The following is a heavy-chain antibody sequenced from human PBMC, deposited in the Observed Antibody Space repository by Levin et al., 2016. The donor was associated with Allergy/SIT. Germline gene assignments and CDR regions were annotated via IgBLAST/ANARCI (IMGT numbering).Heavy chain of an antibody. J-gene: IGHJ4*02. D-gene: IGHD3-22*01. V-gene: IGHV4-4*02. Sequence: GSLRLSCAVSGRSISHDNWWSWVRQPPGKGLEWIGEIFHSGSSTYNPSLESRVSMSVDKSKNQFSLNLSSVTAADTAVYYCAREHVVINLYFDSWGQGTLVTVSS. CDR2: IFHSGSS. CDR3: AREHVVINLYFDS. CDR1: GRSISHDNW.